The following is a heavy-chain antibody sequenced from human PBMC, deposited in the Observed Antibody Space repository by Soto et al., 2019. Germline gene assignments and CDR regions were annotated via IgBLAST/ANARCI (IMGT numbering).Heavy chain of an antibody. CDR3: AAVLQQLVDRYGMDF. J-gene: IGHJ6*02. CDR1: GFTFTSSA. CDR2: IVVGSGNT. D-gene: IGHD6-13*01. Sequence: GASVKVSCKASGFTFTSSAVQWVRQARGQRLEWIGWIVVGSGNTNYAQKFQERVTITRDMSTSTAYMELSSLRSEDTAVYYCAAVLQQLVDRYGMDFWGQGTTVTVSS. V-gene: IGHV1-58*01.